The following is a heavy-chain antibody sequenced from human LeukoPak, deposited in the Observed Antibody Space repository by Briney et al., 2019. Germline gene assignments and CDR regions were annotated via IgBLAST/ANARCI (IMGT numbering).Heavy chain of an antibody. CDR1: GFTFSTYW. Sequence: GGSLRLSCAASGFTFSTYWMHWVRQAPGKGLVWVSRIDHDGINTYYADSVKGRFTISRDNAKNTLYLQMNSLRAEDTAVYYCASGRDYYYMDVWGKGTTVTISS. J-gene: IGHJ6*03. CDR3: ASGRDYYYMDV. CDR2: IDHDGINT. V-gene: IGHV3-74*01.